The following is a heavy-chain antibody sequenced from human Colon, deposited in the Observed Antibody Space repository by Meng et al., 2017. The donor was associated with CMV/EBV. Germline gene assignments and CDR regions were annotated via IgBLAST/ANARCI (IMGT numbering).Heavy chain of an antibody. Sequence: SGPTLVKPTQTLTLTCSFSGFSFSTSGVGVGWIRQPPGKALEWLALIYWNDDKRYSPSLHTRLTIAKDTSKNQVVLTMTNMDPVDTATYYCVHSGRNWNYASLDYWGQGTQVTVSS. D-gene: IGHD1-7*01. V-gene: IGHV2-5*01. J-gene: IGHJ4*02. CDR1: GFSFSTSGVG. CDR3: VHSGRNWNYASLDY. CDR2: IYWNDDK.